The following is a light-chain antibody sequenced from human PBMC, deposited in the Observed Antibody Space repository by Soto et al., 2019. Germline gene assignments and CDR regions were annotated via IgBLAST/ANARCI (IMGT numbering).Light chain of an antibody. J-gene: IGKJ1*01. V-gene: IGKV3-20*01. CDR1: QSVSSSY. Sequence: EIVLTQSPGTLSLSPGERATLSCRASQSVSSSYLAWYQQKPGQAPRLLIYGASSRATGIPDRFSGSGSGTDFSLTISSLQPDDFATYYCQQYNYFWAFGQGTKVDIK. CDR2: GAS. CDR3: QQYNYFWA.